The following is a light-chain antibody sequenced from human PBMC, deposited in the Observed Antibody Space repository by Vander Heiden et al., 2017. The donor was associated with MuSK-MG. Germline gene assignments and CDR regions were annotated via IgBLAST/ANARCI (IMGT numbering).Light chain of an antibody. V-gene: IGLV2-14*01. CDR3: SSYTSSSTWE. CDR2: DVS. CDR1: SSDVGGYNY. Sequence: QSALTQPASVSGSPGQSITLSCTGTSSDVGGYNYVSWYQQHPGKAPKLMIYDVSNRPSGVSNRFSGSKSGNTASLTISGRQAEDEADYYCSSYTSSSTWEFGGGTKLTVL. J-gene: IGLJ2*01.